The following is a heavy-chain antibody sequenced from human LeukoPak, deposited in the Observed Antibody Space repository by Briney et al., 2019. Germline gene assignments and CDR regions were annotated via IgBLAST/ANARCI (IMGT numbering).Heavy chain of an antibody. Sequence: GGSLRLSCAASGFTFSDHYMDWVRQAPGKGLEWVGRIRNKANSYSTEYAASVKGRFTISRDDSKDSVYLQMNSLKTEDTAVYCCARGGSWAPLDVWGQGTTVTVSS. CDR3: ARGGSWAPLDV. CDR1: GFTFSDHY. D-gene: IGHD3-16*01. CDR2: IRNKANSYST. V-gene: IGHV3-72*01. J-gene: IGHJ6*02.